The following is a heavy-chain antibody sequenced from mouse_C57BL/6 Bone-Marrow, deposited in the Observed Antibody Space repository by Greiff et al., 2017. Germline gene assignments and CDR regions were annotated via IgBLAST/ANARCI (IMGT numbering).Heavy chain of an antibody. Sequence: VQVVESGPGLVAPSQSLSISCTVSGFSFNSYGVDWVRQSPGKGLEWLGVIWGVGSTNYNSALKSRLCISKDNSKSQVFLKMNSLQTDDTAMYYCAIYGTRFAYWGQGTLVTVSA. CDR3: AIYGTRFAY. CDR1: GFSFNSYG. D-gene: IGHD1-1*01. V-gene: IGHV2-6*01. CDR2: IWGVGST. J-gene: IGHJ3*01.